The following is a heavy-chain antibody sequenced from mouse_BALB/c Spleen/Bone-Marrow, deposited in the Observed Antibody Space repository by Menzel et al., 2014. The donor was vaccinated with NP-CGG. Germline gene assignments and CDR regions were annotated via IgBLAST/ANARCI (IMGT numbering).Heavy chain of an antibody. J-gene: IGHJ1*01. CDR1: GFNIKDTY. Sequence: EVQVVESGAELVKPGASVKLSRTASGFNIKDTYMHWVKQRPEQGLEWIGRVDPANGYSIYDPKFQGKATITADTTSNTAHLQLSSLTSEDTAVYYCALITTATFSYWYFDVWGAGTTVTVSS. CDR2: VDPANGYS. D-gene: IGHD1-2*01. V-gene: IGHV14-3*02. CDR3: ALITTATFSYWYFDV.